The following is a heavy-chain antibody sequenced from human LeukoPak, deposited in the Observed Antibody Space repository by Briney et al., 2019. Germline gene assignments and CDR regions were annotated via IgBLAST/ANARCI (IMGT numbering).Heavy chain of an antibody. V-gene: IGHV1-58*01. J-gene: IGHJ4*02. CDR3: AAVPYYDFWSGYYTCDY. CDR2: IVVGSGNT. CDR1: GFTFTCSA. Sequence: SAKVSCKASGFTFTCSAVQWVRQARGQRLEWIGWIVVGSGNTDYAQKFQERVTITRDVSTSTAYMELSSLRSEDTAVYYCAAVPYYDFWSGYYTCDYWGQGTLVTVSS. D-gene: IGHD3-3*01.